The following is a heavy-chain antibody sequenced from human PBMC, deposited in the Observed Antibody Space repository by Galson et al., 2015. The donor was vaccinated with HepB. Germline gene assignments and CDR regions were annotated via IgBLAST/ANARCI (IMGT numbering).Heavy chain of an antibody. Sequence: SLRLSCAASGFTFSSNAMSWVRQAPGKGLEWVSTISGSGDSTYYADSVKGRFTVSRDSSKNTLYLQMNSLRAEDTAVYYCAKLNYDFWSAFGYWGQGTLVTVSS. V-gene: IGHV3-23*01. D-gene: IGHD3-3*01. CDR3: AKLNYDFWSAFGY. J-gene: IGHJ4*02. CDR1: GFTFSSNA. CDR2: ISGSGDST.